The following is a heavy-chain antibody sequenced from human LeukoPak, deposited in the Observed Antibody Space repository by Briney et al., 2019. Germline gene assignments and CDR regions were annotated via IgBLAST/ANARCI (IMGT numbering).Heavy chain of an antibody. Sequence: ASVNVSCKASGYTFTDYYIHWVQQAPGQGLEWMGWVNPNSGGTNYAQKFQGRVTMTRDTSIGRAYMELRRLTSDDTALYYCARNVGPSGGPYYFDYWGQGTLVTVSS. CDR3: ARNVGPSGGPYYFDY. V-gene: IGHV1-2*02. D-gene: IGHD1-26*01. CDR1: GYTFTDYY. CDR2: VNPNSGGT. J-gene: IGHJ4*02.